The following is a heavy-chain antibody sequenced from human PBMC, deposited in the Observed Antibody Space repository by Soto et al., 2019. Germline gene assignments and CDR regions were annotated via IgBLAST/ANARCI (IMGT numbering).Heavy chain of an antibody. J-gene: IGHJ6*03. Sequence: GGSLRLSGAASGITFSSYAMSWVRQAPGKGLEWVSASSGSGGSTYYADSVKGRFTTSRDNSKNTLDLQMNSLRAEYTAVYYCAKDGPTYYDSWSGNYYYYYMDVWGKGTTVTVSS. CDR2: SSGSGGST. CDR1: GITFSSYA. D-gene: IGHD3-3*01. CDR3: AKDGPTYYDSWSGNYYYYYMDV. V-gene: IGHV3-23*01.